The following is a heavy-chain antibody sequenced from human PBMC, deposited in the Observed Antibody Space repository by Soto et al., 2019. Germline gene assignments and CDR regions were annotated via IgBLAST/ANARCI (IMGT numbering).Heavy chain of an antibody. V-gene: IGHV3-11*01. CDR3: ARGGPFANYYNYGMDV. CDR2: ISSRGSSI. CDR1: GFTFSDYY. J-gene: IGHJ6*02. Sequence: QVQLVESGGDLVEPGRSLRLSCADSGFTFSDYYMSWIRQAPGKGLEWVSYISSRGSSIYYADSVKGRFTISRDNARDSLYLQMSSLRAEYTAVYYCARGGPFANYYNYGMDVWGQGNTVTVSS.